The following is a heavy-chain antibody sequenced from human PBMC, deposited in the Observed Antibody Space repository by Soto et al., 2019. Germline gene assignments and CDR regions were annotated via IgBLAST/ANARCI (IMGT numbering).Heavy chain of an antibody. D-gene: IGHD3-3*01. CDR1: GYSFTSYR. CDR3: ARPVRLTIFGVVTPTYGMDV. CDR2: IDPSDSYT. V-gene: IGHV5-10-1*01. J-gene: IGHJ6*02. Sequence: GESLKLPCKGAGYSFTSYRISWVRQMPGKGLEWMGRIDPSDSYTNYSPSFQGHVTSAADKSISTAYLQWSSLKSPDTAMYYCARPVRLTIFGVVTPTYGMDVWGQVTTVTVSS.